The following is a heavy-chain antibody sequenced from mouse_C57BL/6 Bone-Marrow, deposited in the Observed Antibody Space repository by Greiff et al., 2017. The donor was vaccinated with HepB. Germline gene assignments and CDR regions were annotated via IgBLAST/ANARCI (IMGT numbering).Heavy chain of an antibody. CDR1: GFSLTSYG. J-gene: IGHJ4*01. CDR2: IWGVGST. V-gene: IGHV2-6*01. Sequence: VQLVESGPGLVAPSQCLSITCTVSGFSLTSYGVDWVRQAPGKGLEWLGVIWGVGSTNYNSDLKSRLSISKDNSKCQVFLKMNSLQTDDTAMYYSAKWCRGAMDYWGQGTSVTVSS. CDR3: AKWCRGAMDY. D-gene: IGHD1-1*02.